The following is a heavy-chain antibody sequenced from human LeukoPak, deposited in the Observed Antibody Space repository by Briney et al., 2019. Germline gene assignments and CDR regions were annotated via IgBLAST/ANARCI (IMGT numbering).Heavy chain of an antibody. J-gene: IGHJ4*02. CDR3: ARVSSPTGIAAAARTYYFDD. Sequence: SETLSLTCAVYGGSFSGYYWSWIRQPPGKGLEWIGGINHSENTNYSPSLKSRVTISVDTSKNQFSLKLSSVTAADTAVYYCARVSSPTGIAAAARTYYFDDWGQGTLVTVSS. V-gene: IGHV4-34*01. CDR1: GGSFSGYY. D-gene: IGHD6-13*01. CDR2: INHSENT.